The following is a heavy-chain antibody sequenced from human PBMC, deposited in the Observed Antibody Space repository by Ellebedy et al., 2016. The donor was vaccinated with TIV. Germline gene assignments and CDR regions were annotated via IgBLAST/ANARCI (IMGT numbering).Heavy chain of an antibody. D-gene: IGHD2-15*01. J-gene: IGHJ4*02. V-gene: IGHV3-33*03. Sequence: PGGSLRLSCAASGFTFSTHVIHWVRQAPGKGLAWVAVVWYDESKKSSVDSVKGRFSISRDNSKNTVYLQMDSLRAEDTAVYYCAKGRTSLHSEGAVLDSWGQGTLVTVSS. CDR1: GFTFSTHV. CDR2: VWYDESKK. CDR3: AKGRTSLHSEGAVLDS.